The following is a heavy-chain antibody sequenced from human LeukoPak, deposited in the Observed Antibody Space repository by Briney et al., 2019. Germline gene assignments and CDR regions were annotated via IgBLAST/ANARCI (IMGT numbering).Heavy chain of an antibody. D-gene: IGHD2-2*01. J-gene: IGHJ5*02. Sequence: GGSLRLSCAVSGFTVSSTYVNWVRQAPGKGLEWVSVIDSGGSTFYADSVKGRFTISRHNSKNTLYPQMNSLRAEDTAVYYCGRLSTWGQGTLVTVSS. CDR3: GRLST. CDR1: GFTVSSTY. CDR2: IDSGGST. V-gene: IGHV3-53*04.